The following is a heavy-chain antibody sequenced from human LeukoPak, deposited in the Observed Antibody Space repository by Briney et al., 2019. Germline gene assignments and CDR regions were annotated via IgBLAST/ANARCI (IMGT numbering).Heavy chain of an antibody. V-gene: IGHV3-23*01. J-gene: IGHJ6*02. CDR2: ISGGGSAT. Sequence: GGSLRLSCSASVVTFNSYGLSCGRQAPGKGLEWVSAISGGGSATYYVDSVKGRFTISRDNSKNTLFLQMNTLRADDTAVYYCAGGAGVYYYGMDVWGQGTSVSVSS. CDR1: VVTFNSYG. CDR3: AGGAGVYYYGMDV.